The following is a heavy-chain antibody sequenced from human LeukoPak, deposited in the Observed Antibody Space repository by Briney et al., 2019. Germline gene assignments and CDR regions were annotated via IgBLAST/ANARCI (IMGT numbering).Heavy chain of an antibody. CDR1: GGSISSSNW. Sequence: PSETLSLTCAVSGGSISSSNWWSWVRQPPGKGLEWIGEIYHSGSTNYNPSLESRVTISVDTSKNQISLKLSSVTAADTAVYYCARAIYYYGSGSYYPQATHFDYWGQGTLVSVSS. CDR2: IYHSGST. J-gene: IGHJ4*02. V-gene: IGHV4-4*02. D-gene: IGHD3-10*01. CDR3: ARAIYYYGSGSYYPQATHFDY.